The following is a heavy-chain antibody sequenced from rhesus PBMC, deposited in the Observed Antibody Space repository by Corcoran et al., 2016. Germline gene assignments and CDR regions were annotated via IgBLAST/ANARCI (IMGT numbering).Heavy chain of an antibody. Sequence: QEQLQESGPGVVKPSETLSLTCGVSGGSFSSGYYFWRLLRQPPGKGLEWIGGIYSNRESTNYSPSLTSRVTISKDTSKNQFSLKLSSVTAADTAVYYCARRGGGSWRFDFWGQGVLVTVSS. CDR2: IYSNREST. CDR3: ARRGGGSWRFDF. J-gene: IGHJ4*01. CDR1: GGSFSSGYYF. D-gene: IGHD6-25*01. V-gene: IGHV4S12*01.